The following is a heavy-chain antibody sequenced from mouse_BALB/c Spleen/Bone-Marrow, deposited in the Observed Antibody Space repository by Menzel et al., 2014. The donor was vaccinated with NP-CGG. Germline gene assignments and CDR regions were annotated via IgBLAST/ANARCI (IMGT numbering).Heavy chain of an antibody. V-gene: IGHV1S81*02. D-gene: IGHD2-3*01. J-gene: IGHJ3*01. CDR1: GYSFTAYW. Sequence: QVQLQQPGAELVKPGASVRLSCKASGYSFTAYWIHWVKQRPGQGLEWIGETNPSNGRTNYNEKFKSKATLTVDKSSSTAYMQLSSLTSEDSAVYYCARYDGPAWFAYWGQGTLVTVSA. CDR2: TNPSNGRT. CDR3: ARYDGPAWFAY.